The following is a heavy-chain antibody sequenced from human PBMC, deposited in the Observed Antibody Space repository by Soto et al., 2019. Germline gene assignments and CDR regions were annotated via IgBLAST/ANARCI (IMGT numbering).Heavy chain of an antibody. D-gene: IGHD1-7*01. Sequence: PGGSLRLSCAASGFTFSSYAMHWVRQAPGKGLEWVAVISYDGSNKYYADSVKGRFTISRDNSKNTLYLQMNSLRAEDTAVYYCARDGISQLPVLIRVYGMDVWGQGTTVTVSS. CDR3: ARDGISQLPVLIRVYGMDV. V-gene: IGHV3-30-3*01. CDR1: GFTFSSYA. J-gene: IGHJ6*02. CDR2: ISYDGSNK.